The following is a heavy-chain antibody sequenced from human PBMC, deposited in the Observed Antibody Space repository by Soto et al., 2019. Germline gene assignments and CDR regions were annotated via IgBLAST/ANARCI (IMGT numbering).Heavy chain of an antibody. V-gene: IGHV4-34*01. CDR3: ARGRPSFSGGSCVVGYFDF. CDR1: DGSFSGYY. D-gene: IGHD2-15*01. CDR2: INHSGST. J-gene: IGHJ4*02. Sequence: PSETLSLTCAVYDGSFSGYYWSWIRQPPGKGLEWIGEINHSGSTNYNPSLKSRVTISVDTSKNQFSLNLSSVTAADTAVYYCARGRPSFSGGSCVVGYFDFWGQGTLVTVST.